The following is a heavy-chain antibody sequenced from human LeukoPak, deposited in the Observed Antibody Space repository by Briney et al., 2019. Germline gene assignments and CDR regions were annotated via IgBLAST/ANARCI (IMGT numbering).Heavy chain of an antibody. V-gene: IGHV3-23*01. J-gene: IGHJ4*02. CDR3: ARDRPYFDY. CDR1: GFTFSSSA. Sequence: GGSLRLSCSASGFTFSSSAMSWVRQAPGKGLEWVSAIGTSGDRTFYADFVKGRFTISRDNSKNTLYLQMNSLRAEDTAVYYCARDRPYFDYWGQGTLVTVSS. CDR2: IGTSGDRT.